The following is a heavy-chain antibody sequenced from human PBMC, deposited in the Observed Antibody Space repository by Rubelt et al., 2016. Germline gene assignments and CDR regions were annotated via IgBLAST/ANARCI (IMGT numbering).Heavy chain of an antibody. CDR1: GFTFSSYS. J-gene: IGHJ4*02. CDR2: ISSSSRTI. V-gene: IGHV3-48*02. CDR3: ATQGYCSSTSCYGAY. D-gene: IGHD2-2*01. Sequence: EVQLVESGGGLVQPGGSLRLSCAASGFTFSSYSMNWVRQAPGKGLEWVSYISSSSRTIYYADSVKGRLTISRDNAKNSLYLQMNSLRDEDTAVYYCATQGYCSSTSCYGAYWGQGTLVTVSS.